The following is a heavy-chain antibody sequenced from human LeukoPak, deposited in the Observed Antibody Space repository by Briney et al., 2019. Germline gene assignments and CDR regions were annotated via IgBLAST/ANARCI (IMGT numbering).Heavy chain of an antibody. CDR1: GFTFSTYG. Sequence: PGGSLRLSCAASGFTFSTYGVHWVRQVPGKGLEYVSSINNNGDSIYYADSVKGRFTISRDNSKNTLYLQMGSLTAEDMAVYYCARSGHCSSTSCSGDFWGQGTLVTVSS. J-gene: IGHJ4*02. CDR2: INNNGDSI. V-gene: IGHV3-64*02. D-gene: IGHD2-2*01. CDR3: ARSGHCSSTSCSGDF.